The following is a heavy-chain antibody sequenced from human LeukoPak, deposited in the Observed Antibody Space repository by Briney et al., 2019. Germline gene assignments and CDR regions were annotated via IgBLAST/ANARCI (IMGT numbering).Heavy chain of an antibody. Sequence: GGSLRLSCAASGFTFSSYWMHWVRQAPGKGLVWVSHINSAGNSTNYADSVKGRFTISTDNAKNTLYLQTNSLRAEDTAVYYCAELGITMIGGVWGKGTTVTISS. CDR1: GFTFSSYW. CDR2: INSAGNST. CDR3: AELGITMIGGV. V-gene: IGHV3-74*01. D-gene: IGHD3-10*02. J-gene: IGHJ6*04.